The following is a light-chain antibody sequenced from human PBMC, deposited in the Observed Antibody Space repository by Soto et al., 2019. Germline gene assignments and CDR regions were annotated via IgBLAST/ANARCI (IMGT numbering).Light chain of an antibody. V-gene: IGLV2-14*01. Sequence: QSVLTQPASVSGSPGQSITISCTGTSSDVGSYNYVSWYQHHPGKAPKLMIYEVNNRPSGVSNRFSGSKSGNTASLTISGVQAEDEADYYCSSYTSSSTLVFGTGTKVTVL. J-gene: IGLJ1*01. CDR3: SSYTSSSTLV. CDR2: EVN. CDR1: SSDVGSYNY.